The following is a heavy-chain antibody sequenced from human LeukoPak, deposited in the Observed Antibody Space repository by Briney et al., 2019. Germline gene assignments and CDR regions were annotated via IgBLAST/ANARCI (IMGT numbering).Heavy chain of an antibody. CDR1: GGSISSCY. J-gene: IGHJ3*02. CDR3: AREPPWVVVVGGAFDI. D-gene: IGHD3-22*01. Sequence: SETLSLTCTVSGGSISSCYWSWIRQPAGKGLEWIGRIYTSGSTNYNPSLKSRVTISVDKSKNQFSLKLSSVTAADTAVYYCAREPPWVVVVGGAFDIWGQGTMVTVSS. V-gene: IGHV4-4*07. CDR2: IYTSGST.